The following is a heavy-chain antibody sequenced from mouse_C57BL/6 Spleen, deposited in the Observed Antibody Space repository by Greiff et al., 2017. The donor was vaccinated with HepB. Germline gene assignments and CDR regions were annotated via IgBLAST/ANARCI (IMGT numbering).Heavy chain of an antibody. D-gene: IGHD1-1*01. J-gene: IGHJ4*01. Sequence: QVQLQQSGAELVKPGASVKISCKASGYAFSSYWMNWVKQRPGKGLEWIGQIYPGDGDTNYNGKFKGKATLTADKSSSTAYMQLSSLTSEDSAVYFCARGHYYGSRYAMDYWGQGTSATVSS. CDR1: GYAFSSYW. V-gene: IGHV1-80*01. CDR3: ARGHYYGSRYAMDY. CDR2: IYPGDGDT.